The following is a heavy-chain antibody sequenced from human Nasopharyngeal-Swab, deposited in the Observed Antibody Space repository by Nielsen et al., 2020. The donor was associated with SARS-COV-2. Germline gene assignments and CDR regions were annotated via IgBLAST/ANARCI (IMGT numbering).Heavy chain of an antibody. CDR2: IIPIFGTA. Sequence: WVRHAPGQGLEWMGGIIPIFGTANYAQKFQGRVTITADESTSTAYMELSSLRSEDTAVYYCARDPADCSGGSCEARWGQGTLVTVSS. V-gene: IGHV1-69*01. J-gene: IGHJ4*02. CDR3: ARDPADCSGGSCEAR. D-gene: IGHD2-15*01.